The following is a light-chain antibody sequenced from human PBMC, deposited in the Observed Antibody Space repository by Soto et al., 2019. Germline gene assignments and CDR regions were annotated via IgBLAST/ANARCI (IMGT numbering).Light chain of an antibody. CDR1: QSVLYSSNNKNY. V-gene: IGKV4-1*01. J-gene: IGKJ2*01. Sequence: DIVMTQSPDSLAVSLGERATINCKSSQSVLYSSNNKNYLAWYQQKPGQPPKLIIYWASTRESGVPDRFSGSGSGTDFTLTISSLKAEDVAVYYCQQYYSTPYTFGQGTKLEIK. CDR2: WAS. CDR3: QQYYSTPYT.